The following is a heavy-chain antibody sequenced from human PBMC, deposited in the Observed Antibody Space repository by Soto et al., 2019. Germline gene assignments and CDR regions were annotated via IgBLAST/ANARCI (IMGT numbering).Heavy chain of an antibody. CDR2: IGSNSGGI. J-gene: IGHJ4*02. Sequence: ESGGGLVQPGRSLRLSCAASGFTFDDSAMHWVRQPPGKGLEWVSGIGSNSGGIGYADSVKGRFTISIDNAKNSLYLQMNSLRAEDTALYYCATGLSEGYFDYWGQGPLVTVSS. CDR3: ATGLSEGYFDY. CDR1: GFTFDDSA. V-gene: IGHV3-9*01.